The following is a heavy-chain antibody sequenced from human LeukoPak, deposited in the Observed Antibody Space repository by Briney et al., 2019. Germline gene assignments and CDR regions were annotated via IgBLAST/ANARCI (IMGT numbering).Heavy chain of an antibody. Sequence: GSLRLSCAASGFTFSSYSMNWVRQPPGKGLEWIGSIYYSGSTYYNPSLKSRVTISVDTSKNQFSLKLSSVTAADTAVYYCARHAHYGSGSYRFDYWGQGTLVTVSS. CDR2: IYYSGST. CDR1: GFTFSSYSMN. D-gene: IGHD3-10*01. J-gene: IGHJ4*02. CDR3: ARHAHYGSGSYRFDY. V-gene: IGHV4-39*01.